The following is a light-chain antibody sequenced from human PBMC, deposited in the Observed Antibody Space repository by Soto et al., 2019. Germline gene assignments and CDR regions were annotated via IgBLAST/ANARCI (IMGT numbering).Light chain of an antibody. CDR2: DAS. CDR3: HQRSKWPLT. Sequence: EIVLTQSPVTLSLSPGERATLSCRASQSVTDFLAWYQQKPGQAPRLLIYDASNRATGIPARFSGSGSGTDFTLTSSSLEPEAFAVYYCHQRSKWPLTFGGGTKVEIK. CDR1: QSVTDF. J-gene: IGKJ4*01. V-gene: IGKV3-11*01.